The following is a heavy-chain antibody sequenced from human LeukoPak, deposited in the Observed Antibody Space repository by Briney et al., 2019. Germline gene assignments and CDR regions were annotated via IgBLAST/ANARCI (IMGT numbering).Heavy chain of an antibody. J-gene: IGHJ3*01. D-gene: IGHD6-19*01. CDR3: ARLDQRGRSVAGTEAFDL. V-gene: IGHV5-51*03. CDR2: IYPDDSDT. CDR1: GYSFAIYC. Sequence: GESLKISCKASGYSFAIYCIGWVRQTPGKGLEWLGNIYPDDSDTIYRPSFQGQLTISIDKSTSIAYLQWISLKASDAAMYYCARLDQRGRSVAGTEAFDLWGQGTMVTVSS.